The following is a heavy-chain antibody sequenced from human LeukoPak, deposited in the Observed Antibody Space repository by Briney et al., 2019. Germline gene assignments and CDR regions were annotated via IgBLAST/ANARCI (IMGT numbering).Heavy chain of an antibody. V-gene: IGHV3-23*01. J-gene: IGHJ4*02. Sequence: GGSLRLSCAASGFTFSSYSMNWVRQAPGKGLEWVSAITGSGGSTYYADSVKGRFTISRDNSKNTLYLQMNSLRAEDTAVYYCANLRLGELSFDFDYWGQGTLVTVSS. D-gene: IGHD3-16*02. CDR3: ANLRLGELSFDFDY. CDR1: GFTFSSYS. CDR2: ITGSGGST.